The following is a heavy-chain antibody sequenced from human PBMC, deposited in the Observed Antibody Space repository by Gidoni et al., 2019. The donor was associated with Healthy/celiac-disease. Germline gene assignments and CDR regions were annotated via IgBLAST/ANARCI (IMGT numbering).Heavy chain of an antibody. J-gene: IGHJ4*02. CDR1: GFTFSSYA. Sequence: EVQLLESGGGLVQPGGSLRLSCAASGFTFSSYALSWVRQAPGKGLEWVSAISGSGGSTYYADSVKGRFTISRDNSKNTLYLQMNSLRAEDTAVYYCAKCAPGRYGDYDPLFDYWGQGTLVTVSS. CDR2: ISGSGGST. V-gene: IGHV3-23*01. D-gene: IGHD4-17*01. CDR3: AKCAPGRYGDYDPLFDY.